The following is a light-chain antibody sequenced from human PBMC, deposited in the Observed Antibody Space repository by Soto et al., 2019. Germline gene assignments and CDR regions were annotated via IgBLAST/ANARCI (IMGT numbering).Light chain of an antibody. CDR3: QQRSNWIT. CDR1: QSVSSY. Sequence: EIVLTQSPATLSLSPGERATLSCRASQSVSSYLAWYKQQPGQAPRLLIYDASNRATGIPARFSGSGSGTDFTLTISSLEPEDFAVYYCQQRSNWITFGQGTRVEIK. CDR2: DAS. V-gene: IGKV3-11*01. J-gene: IGKJ5*01.